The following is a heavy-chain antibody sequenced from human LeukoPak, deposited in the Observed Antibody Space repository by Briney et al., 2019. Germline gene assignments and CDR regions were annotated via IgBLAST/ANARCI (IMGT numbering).Heavy chain of an antibody. D-gene: IGHD3-10*01. V-gene: IGHV1-8*03. CDR3: ARNLWFGESSDAFDM. CDR2: MNPNSGNT. Sequence: RASVKVSCKASGYTFTSYDINWVRQATGQGLEWMGWMNPNSGNTGYAQKFQGRVTITRNTSISTAYMDMSSLRSDDTAVYYCARNLWFGESSDAFDMWGQGTMVTVSS. CDR1: GYTFTSYD. J-gene: IGHJ3*02.